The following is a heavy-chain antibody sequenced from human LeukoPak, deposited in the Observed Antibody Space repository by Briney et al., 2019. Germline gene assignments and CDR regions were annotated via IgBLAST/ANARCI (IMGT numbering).Heavy chain of an antibody. CDR1: GFTFSTYS. J-gene: IGHJ4*02. V-gene: IGHV3-48*02. CDR2: ISSSSSTI. Sequence: AGGSLRLSCAASGFTFSTYSMNWVRQAPGKGLEWVSYISSSSSTIYYADSVKGRFTISRDDAKNSLYLQMNSLRDEDTAVYYCARAGSSGWLNGGYLDFWGQGTLVTVSS. CDR3: ARAGSSGWLNGGYLDF. D-gene: IGHD6-19*01.